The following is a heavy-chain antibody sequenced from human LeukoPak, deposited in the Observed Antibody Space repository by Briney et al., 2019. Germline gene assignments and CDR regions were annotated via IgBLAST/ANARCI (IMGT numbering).Heavy chain of an antibody. D-gene: IGHD3-3*01. CDR3: ARTLDFWSGYVY. Sequence: SETLSLTCTVSGGSISSSSYYWSWIRQPAGKGLEWIGRIYTSGSTNYNPSLKSRVTISVDTSKNQFSLKLSSVTAADTAVYYCARTLDFWSGYVYWGQGTLVTVSS. CDR1: GGSISSSSYY. V-gene: IGHV4-61*02. J-gene: IGHJ1*01. CDR2: IYTSGST.